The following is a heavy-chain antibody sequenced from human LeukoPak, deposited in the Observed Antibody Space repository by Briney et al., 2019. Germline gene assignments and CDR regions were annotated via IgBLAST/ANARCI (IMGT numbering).Heavy chain of an antibody. CDR1: GFTVSSHA. J-gene: IGHJ5*01. Sequence: PGGSLRLSCAVSGFTVSSHAMSWVRQASGKGLEWVSLIGGAGDTFYADSAKGRFVLSRDNSRNTVYLQMNSLRAEDTATYYCVKDYCHGGFCPFPFFDSWGQGTLVTVSS. V-gene: IGHV3-23*01. D-gene: IGHD2-15*01. CDR2: IGGAGDT. CDR3: VKDYCHGGFCPFPFFDS.